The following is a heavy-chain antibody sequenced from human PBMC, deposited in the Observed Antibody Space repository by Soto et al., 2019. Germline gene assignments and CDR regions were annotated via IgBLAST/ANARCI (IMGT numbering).Heavy chain of an antibody. J-gene: IGHJ6*03. D-gene: IGHD6-13*01. V-gene: IGHV3-64*01. Sequence: GGSLRLSCAASGFTFSSYAMHWVRQAPGKGLEYVSAISSNGGSTYYANSVKGRFTISRDNSKNTLYLQMGSLRAEDMAVYYCARIGAASLWYYYYYMDVWGKGTTVTVSS. CDR1: GFTFSSYA. CDR3: ARIGAASLWYYYYYMDV. CDR2: ISSNGGST.